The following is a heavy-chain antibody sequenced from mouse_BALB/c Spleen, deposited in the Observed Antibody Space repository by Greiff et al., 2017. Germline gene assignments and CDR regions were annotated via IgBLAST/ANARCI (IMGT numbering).Heavy chain of an antibody. Sequence: VQLQQSGAELVKPGASVKLSCKASGYTFTSYYMYWVKQRPGQGLEWIGGINPSNGGTNFNEKFKSKATLTVDKSSSTAYMQLSSLTSEDSAVYYCTRSLRYPSYYFDYWGQGTTLTVSS. CDR3: TRSLRYPSYYFDY. D-gene: IGHD1-1*01. V-gene: IGHV1S81*02. J-gene: IGHJ2*01. CDR2: INPSNGGT. CDR1: GYTFTSYY.